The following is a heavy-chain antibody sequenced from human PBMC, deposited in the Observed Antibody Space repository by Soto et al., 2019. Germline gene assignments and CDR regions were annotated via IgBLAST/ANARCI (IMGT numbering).Heavy chain of an antibody. J-gene: IGHJ6*02. CDR3: ARGPRLWFGEMQYYYYGMDV. V-gene: IGHV1-69*01. CDR1: GGTFSSYA. Sequence: QVQLVQSGAEVKKPGSSVKVSCKASGGTFSSYAISWVRQAPGQGLEWMGGIIPIFGTANYAQKFQGRVTITADESTSTAYMELSSLRSEETAVYYCARGPRLWFGEMQYYYYGMDVWGQGTTVTVSS. D-gene: IGHD3-10*01. CDR2: IIPIFGTA.